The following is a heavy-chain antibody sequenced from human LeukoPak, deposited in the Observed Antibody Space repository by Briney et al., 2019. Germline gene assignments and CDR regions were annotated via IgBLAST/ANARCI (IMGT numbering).Heavy chain of an antibody. J-gene: IGHJ4*02. D-gene: IGHD1-26*01. CDR2: IIPIFGTA. CDR1: GGTFSSYA. Sequence: GASVKVSCKASGGTFSSYAISWVRQAPGQGLEWMGGIIPIFGTANYAQKFQGRVTITADESTSTAYMELSSLRSEDTAVYYCARDRSGSYSSYYFDYWGQGTLVTVSS. V-gene: IGHV1-69*13. CDR3: ARDRSGSYSSYYFDY.